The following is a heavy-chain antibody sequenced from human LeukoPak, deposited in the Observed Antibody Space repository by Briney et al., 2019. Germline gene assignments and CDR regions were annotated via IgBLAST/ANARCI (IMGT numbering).Heavy chain of an antibody. D-gene: IGHD3-10*01. Sequence: GGSLRLSCAASGFTFSNAWMSWVRQAPGKGLEWVGRIKSETDGGTTDYAAPVKGRFTISRDDSKNTLYLQMNSLKTEDTAVYYCTTSPYVLLWFGELFAQDYWGQGTLVTVSS. CDR1: GFTFSNAW. CDR3: TTSPYVLLWFGELFAQDY. CDR2: IKSETDGGTT. V-gene: IGHV3-15*01. J-gene: IGHJ4*02.